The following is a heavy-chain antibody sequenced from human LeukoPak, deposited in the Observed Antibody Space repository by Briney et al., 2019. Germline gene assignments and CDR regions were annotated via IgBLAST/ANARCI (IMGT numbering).Heavy chain of an antibody. Sequence: PSETLSLTCTVSGGSISSYYWSWIRQPPGKRLEWIGYIYYSGSTSYNPSLKSRVTISVDTSKKQISLKLSSVTAADTAVYYCARDLGVMVRAFDIWGQGTMVTVSS. D-gene: IGHD5-18*01. V-gene: IGHV4-59*01. CDR2: IYYSGST. CDR1: GGSISSYY. J-gene: IGHJ3*02. CDR3: ARDLGVMVRAFDI.